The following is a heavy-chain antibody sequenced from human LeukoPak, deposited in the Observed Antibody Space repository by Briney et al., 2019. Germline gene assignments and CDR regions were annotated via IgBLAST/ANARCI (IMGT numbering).Heavy chain of an antibody. D-gene: IGHD1-14*01. J-gene: IGHJ6*02. V-gene: IGHV1-69*13. CDR1: GGTFSSYA. CDR2: IIPIFGTA. CDR3: ATNLLYYYYYGMDV. Sequence: ASVTVSCKASGGTFSSYAISWVRQAPGQGLEWMGGIIPIFGTANYAQKFQGRVTITADESTSTAYMELSSLRSEDTAVYYCATNLLYYYYYGMDVWGQGTTVTVSS.